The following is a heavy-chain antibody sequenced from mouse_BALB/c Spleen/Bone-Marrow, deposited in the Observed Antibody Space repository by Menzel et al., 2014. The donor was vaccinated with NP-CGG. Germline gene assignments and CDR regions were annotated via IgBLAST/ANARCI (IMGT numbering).Heavy chain of an antibody. CDR2: ISYSGNT. V-gene: IGHV3-8*02. D-gene: IGHD2-3*01. CDR3: ATYDGYCFDY. J-gene: IGHJ2*01. CDR1: GDSITSGY. Sequence: EVQVVESGPSLVKPSQTLSLTCSVTGDSITSGYWNWIRKFPGNKLEYMGYISYSGNTYYNPSLKSRISITRDTSKNQYYLQLNSVTTKDAATYYCATYDGYCFDYWGQGTTLTVSS.